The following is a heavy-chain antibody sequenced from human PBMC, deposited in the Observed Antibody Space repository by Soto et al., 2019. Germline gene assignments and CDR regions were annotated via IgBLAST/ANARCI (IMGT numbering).Heavy chain of an antibody. J-gene: IGHJ4*02. CDR1: GFTFSSYS. CDR3: ARALIVGATLGFDY. D-gene: IGHD1-26*01. CDR2: ISSSSSYI. Sequence: EVQLVESGGGLVKPGGSLRLSCAASGFTFSSYSMNWVRQAPGKGLEWVSSISSSSSYIYYADSVKGRFTISRDNAKNSLYLQMNSLRADDTAVYYCARALIVGATLGFDYWGQGTLVTVSS. V-gene: IGHV3-21*01.